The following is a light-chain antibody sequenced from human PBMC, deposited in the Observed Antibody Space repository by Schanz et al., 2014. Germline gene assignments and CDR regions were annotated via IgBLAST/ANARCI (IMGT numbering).Light chain of an antibody. Sequence: QSALTQPASVSGSPGQSITISCTATSSDVGRYNLVSWYQQHPGKAPKLLIYEVNKRPSGVPDRFSGSKSGNTASLTISGLQAEDEADYYCCSYAGSYTVVFGGGTKLTVL. CDR2: EVN. CDR1: SSDVGRYNL. J-gene: IGLJ2*01. CDR3: CSYAGSYTVV. V-gene: IGLV2-11*01.